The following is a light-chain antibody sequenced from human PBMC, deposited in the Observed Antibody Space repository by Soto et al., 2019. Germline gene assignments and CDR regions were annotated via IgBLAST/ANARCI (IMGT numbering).Light chain of an antibody. J-gene: IGKJ3*01. V-gene: IGKV3-20*01. CDR3: QHYGGSFI. CDR1: QSINSNS. Sequence: EIVLTQSPGTLSLSPGEGATVSCRVSQSINSNSLVWYQRKFGQAPRLLIYNTSSRATGIPDRFSGSGSGTDFTLSISRLEPEDFAGYYCQHYGGSFIFGPGTKVDFK. CDR2: NTS.